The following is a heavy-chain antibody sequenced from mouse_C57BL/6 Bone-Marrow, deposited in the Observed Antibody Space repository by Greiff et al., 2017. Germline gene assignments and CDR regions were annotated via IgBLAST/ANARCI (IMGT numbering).Heavy chain of an antibody. CDR3: TANLIVTTVVAIDY. CDR1: AFNIKDDY. V-gene: IGHV14-4*01. Sequence: VQLQQSGAELVRPGASVKLSCTASAFNIKDDYMPWVKQRPEQGLEWIGWIDPENGDTEYASKFQGKATITADTTSNTAYLQLSSLTSEDTAVYYCTANLIVTTVVAIDYWGQGTTLTVSS. D-gene: IGHD1-1*01. J-gene: IGHJ2*01. CDR2: IDPENGDT.